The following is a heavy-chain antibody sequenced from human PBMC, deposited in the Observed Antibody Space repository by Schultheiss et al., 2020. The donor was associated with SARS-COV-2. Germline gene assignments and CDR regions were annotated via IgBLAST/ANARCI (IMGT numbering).Heavy chain of an antibody. CDR3: ARGPGGSSSSHNYYYGMDV. J-gene: IGHJ6*02. CDR1: GGSISSGGYY. V-gene: IGHV4-31*03. Sequence: SETLSLTCTVSGGSISSGGYYWSWIRQHPGKGLEWIGYIYYSGSTYYNPSLKSRVTISVDRSKNQFSLKLSSVTAADTAVYYCARGPGGSSSSHNYYYGMDVWGQGTTVTVSS. CDR2: IYYSGST. D-gene: IGHD6-6*01.